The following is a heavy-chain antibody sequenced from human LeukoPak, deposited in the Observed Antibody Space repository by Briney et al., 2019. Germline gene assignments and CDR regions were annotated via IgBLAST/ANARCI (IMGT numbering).Heavy chain of an antibody. D-gene: IGHD3-16*01. J-gene: IGHJ4*02. CDR3: ARGPRRGGDY. CDR1: GGSFSGYY. CDR2: VNHSGST. Sequence: SETLSLTCAVYGGSFSGYYWSWIRQPPGKGLEWIGEVNHSGSTNYNPSLKSRVTISVDTSKNQFSLKLSSVTAADTAVYYCARGPRRGGDYWGQGTLVTVSS. V-gene: IGHV4-34*01.